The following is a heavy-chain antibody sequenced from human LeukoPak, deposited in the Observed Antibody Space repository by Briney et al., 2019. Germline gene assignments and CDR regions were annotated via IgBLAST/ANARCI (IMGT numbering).Heavy chain of an antibody. CDR3: ARLSIVVVPAANNWFDP. CDR2: IYPGDSDT. D-gene: IGHD2-2*01. V-gene: IGHV5-51*01. Sequence: GESLKISCKASGYSFTSYWIGWVRQIPGKGLEWMGIIYPGDSDTRYSPSFQGQVTISADKSISTAYLQWSSLKASDTAMYYCARLSIVVVPAANNWFDPWGQGTLVTVPS. J-gene: IGHJ5*02. CDR1: GYSFTSYW.